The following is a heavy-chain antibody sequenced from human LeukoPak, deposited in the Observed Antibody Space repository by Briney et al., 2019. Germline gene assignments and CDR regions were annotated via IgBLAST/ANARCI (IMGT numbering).Heavy chain of an antibody. CDR2: ISWDGGST. D-gene: IGHD6-19*01. V-gene: IGHV3-43D*03. J-gene: IGHJ3*02. Sequence: GGSLRLSCAASGFTFDDCAMHWVRQAPGKGLEWVSLISWDGGSTYYADSVKGRFTISRDNSKNSLYLQMNSLRAEDTALYYCAKDIRPFPYSSGSVGGTDIWGQGTMVTVSS. CDR1: GFTFDDCA. CDR3: AKDIRPFPYSSGSVGGTDI.